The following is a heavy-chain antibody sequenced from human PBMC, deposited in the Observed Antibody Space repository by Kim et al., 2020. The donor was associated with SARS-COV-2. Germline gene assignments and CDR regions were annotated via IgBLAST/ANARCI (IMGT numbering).Heavy chain of an antibody. D-gene: IGHD1-26*01. CDR3: ASGSGSSFRLPFDN. CDR1: GYTFTSYY. J-gene: IGHJ4*02. Sequence: ASVKVSCKAFGYTFTSYYIHWVRQAPGQGLEWMGMINPNGGDTTYSQKFQGRVTMTRDTSTSTVYMEVSRLRSDDTAVYFCASGSGSSFRLPFDNWGQG. V-gene: IGHV1-46*01. CDR2: INPNGGDT.